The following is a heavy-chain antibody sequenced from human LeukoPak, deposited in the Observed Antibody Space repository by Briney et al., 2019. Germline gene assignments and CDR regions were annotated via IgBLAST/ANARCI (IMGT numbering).Heavy chain of an antibody. CDR1: GGSISSDNSY. Sequence: SQTLSLTCTVSGGSISSDNSYWSWIRQPAGKGLEWIGRIYTSGSTNYNPSLKSRVTISVDTSKNQFSLKLSSVTAADTAVYYCGRGTLYGSGYYYYYMDVWGKGTTVTVSS. CDR3: GRGTLYGSGYYYYYMDV. CDR2: IYTSGST. D-gene: IGHD3-10*01. J-gene: IGHJ6*03. V-gene: IGHV4-61*02.